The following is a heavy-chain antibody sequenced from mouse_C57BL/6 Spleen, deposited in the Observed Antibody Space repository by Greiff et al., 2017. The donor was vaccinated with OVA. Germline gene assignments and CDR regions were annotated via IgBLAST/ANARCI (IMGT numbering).Heavy chain of an antibody. J-gene: IGHJ3*01. CDR2: IRSKSNNYAT. D-gene: IGHD1-1*01. CDR3: VRDYYGSSYVDWFAY. Sequence: EVKLEESGGGLVQPKGSLKLSCAASGFSFNTYAMNWVRQAPGKGLEWVARIRSKSNNYATYYADSVKDRFTISRDDSESMLYLQMNNLKTEDTAMYYCVRDYYGSSYVDWFAYWGQGTLVTVSA. V-gene: IGHV10-1*01. CDR1: GFSFNTYA.